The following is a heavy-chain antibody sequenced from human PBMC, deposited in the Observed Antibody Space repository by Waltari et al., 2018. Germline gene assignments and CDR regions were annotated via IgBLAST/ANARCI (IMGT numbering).Heavy chain of an antibody. CDR3: ARVASHGDPHYYYYGMDV. D-gene: IGHD4-17*01. CDR1: GGSFSGYY. Sequence: QVQLQQWGAGLLKPSETLSLTCAVYGGSFSGYYWSWIRQPPGKGLEWIGEINHSGSTNYNPSLKSRVTISVDTSKNQFSLKLSSVTAADTAVYYCARVASHGDPHYYYYGMDVWGQGTTVTVSS. V-gene: IGHV4-34*01. J-gene: IGHJ6*02. CDR2: INHSGST.